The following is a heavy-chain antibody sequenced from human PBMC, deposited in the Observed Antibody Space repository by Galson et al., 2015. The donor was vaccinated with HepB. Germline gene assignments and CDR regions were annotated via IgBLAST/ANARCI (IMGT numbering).Heavy chain of an antibody. Sequence: SLRLSCAASGFTFSSYAMSWVRQAPGKGLEWVSSISGSGVSTYYADSVKGRFTISRDNSKNTLYLQMNSLRVEDTALYYCAILPGGVDVWGQGTTVTVSS. CDR2: ISGSGVST. CDR1: GFTFSSYA. J-gene: IGHJ6*02. V-gene: IGHV3-23*01. CDR3: AILPGGVDV.